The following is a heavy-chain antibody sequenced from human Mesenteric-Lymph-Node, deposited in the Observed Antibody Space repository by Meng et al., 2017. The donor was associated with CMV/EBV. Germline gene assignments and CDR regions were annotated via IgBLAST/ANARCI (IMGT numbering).Heavy chain of an antibody. Sequence: ASVKVSCEASGYSFRDYYTHWVRQAPGQGLEWMGRITPISGRVDYAQKFQARVTLTRDTDVNTVYLEVSSLTSDDTAVYYCGIQYYDILTGWEGGMDVWGQGTTVTVSS. J-gene: IGHJ6*02. CDR3: GIQYYDILTGWEGGMDV. CDR1: GYSFRDYY. V-gene: IGHV1-2*06. CDR2: ITPISGRV. D-gene: IGHD3-9*01.